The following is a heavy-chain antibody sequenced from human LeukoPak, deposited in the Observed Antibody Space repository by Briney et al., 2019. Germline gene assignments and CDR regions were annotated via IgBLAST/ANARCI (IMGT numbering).Heavy chain of an antibody. J-gene: IGHJ4*02. CDR3: AKRYPITGFTYYFDY. V-gene: IGHV3-21*04. CDR2: ISSSSSYI. Sequence: PGGSLRLSCAASGFTFSSYSMNWVRQAPGKGLEWVSSISSSSSYIYYADSVKGRFTISRDNSKNTLYLQMNSLRAEDTAVYYCAKRYPITGFTYYFDYWGQGTLVTVSS. D-gene: IGHD1-20*01. CDR1: GFTFSSYS.